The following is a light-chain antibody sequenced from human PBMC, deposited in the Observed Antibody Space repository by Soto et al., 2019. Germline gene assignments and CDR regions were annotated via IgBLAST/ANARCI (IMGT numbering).Light chain of an antibody. CDR2: LGS. CDR1: QSLLHSNGYNY. Sequence: DLVMTQSPLSLPVTPGEPASISCRSSQSLLHSNGYNYLDWYVQKPGQSPQLLIYLGSNRASGVPDRFSGSGSGTDFTLKISRVEAEDVGVYYCMQALQTPLTFGGGTKVDIK. CDR3: MQALQTPLT. V-gene: IGKV2-28*01. J-gene: IGKJ4*01.